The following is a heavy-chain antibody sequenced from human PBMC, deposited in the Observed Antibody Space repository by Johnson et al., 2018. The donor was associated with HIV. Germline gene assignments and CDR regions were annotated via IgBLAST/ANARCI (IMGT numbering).Heavy chain of an antibody. Sequence: QVQLVESGGGVVQPGRSLRLSCAASGFTFISYAMHWVRQAPGKGLEWVAVISYDGSNKYYADSVKGRFTISKDNSKNTLYLQVKSLRAEDTAVYYCARDTEYSSNWYAFDIWGQGTMVTVSS. CDR3: ARDTEYSSNWYAFDI. D-gene: IGHD6-13*01. V-gene: IGHV3-30-3*01. CDR1: GFTFISYA. J-gene: IGHJ3*02. CDR2: ISYDGSNK.